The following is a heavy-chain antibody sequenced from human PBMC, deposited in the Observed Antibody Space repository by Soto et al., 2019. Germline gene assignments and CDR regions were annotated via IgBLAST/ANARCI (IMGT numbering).Heavy chain of an antibody. J-gene: IGHJ5*02. CDR1: GGTFSSYA. V-gene: IGHV1-69*01. CDR3: AREGCTNGVCYTNNWFDP. Sequence: QVQLVQSGAEVKKPGSSVKVSCKASGGTFSSYAISWVRQAPGQGLEWMGGIIPIFGTANYAQKFQGRVTITADESTSTAYMELSSLRYEDTAVYYCAREGCTNGVCYTNNWFDPWGQGTLVTVSS. D-gene: IGHD2-8*01. CDR2: IIPIFGTA.